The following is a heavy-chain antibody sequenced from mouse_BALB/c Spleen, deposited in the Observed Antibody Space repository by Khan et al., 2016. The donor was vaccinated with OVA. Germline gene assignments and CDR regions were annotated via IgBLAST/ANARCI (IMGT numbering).Heavy chain of an antibody. CDR3: ARSNGNCWFAY. CDR1: GYTFTNYG. CDR2: INTYTGEP. Sequence: QIQLVQSGPELKKPGETVKISFKASGYTFTNYGMNWVKQAPGKGLKWMGWINTYTGEPTYADDFKGRFAFSLATSDSTAYLQINNLKNEDSATYFCARSNGNCWFAYWGQGTLVTVSA. D-gene: IGHD2-1*01. J-gene: IGHJ3*01. V-gene: IGHV9-3-1*01.